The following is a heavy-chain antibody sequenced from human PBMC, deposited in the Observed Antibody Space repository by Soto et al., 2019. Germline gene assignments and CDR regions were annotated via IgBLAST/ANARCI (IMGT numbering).Heavy chain of an antibody. Sequence: SETLSLTCIVSGVSISSCYCTWIRQSPGKGLEWIGYISHSGLRHYRASLQSRLTMSVETSKNQFSLNLTSVTAADTAIYYCATSNTTCPGCYFWGQGTLVTVSS. J-gene: IGHJ4*02. CDR3: ATSNTTCPGCYF. V-gene: IGHV4-59*01. CDR2: ISHSGLR. CDR1: GVSISSCY. D-gene: IGHD1-26*01.